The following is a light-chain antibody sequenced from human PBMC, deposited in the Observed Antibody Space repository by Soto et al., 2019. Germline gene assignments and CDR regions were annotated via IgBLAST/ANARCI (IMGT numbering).Light chain of an antibody. V-gene: IGKV3-20*01. J-gene: IGKJ2*01. CDR1: QSVSSSY. CDR3: QQYGTSPPYT. CDR2: AAS. Sequence: EIVLTQSPGTLSLSPGERATLSCRASQSVSSSYLAWYQHKPGQAPRLLIYAASRRATGIPDRFSGSGSGTDFTLTISRLEPEDFAVYYCQQYGTSPPYTFGQGTKLEIK.